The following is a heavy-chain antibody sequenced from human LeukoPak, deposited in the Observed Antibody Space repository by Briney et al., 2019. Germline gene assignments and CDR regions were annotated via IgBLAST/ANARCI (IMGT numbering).Heavy chain of an antibody. CDR2: INPNSGGT. CDR1: GYTFTGYY. J-gene: IGHJ4*02. CDR3: ARDGYDYVWGSYRHDLDY. V-gene: IGHV1-2*02. Sequence: ASVKVSCKASGYTFTGYYMHWVRQAPGQGLEWMGWINPNSGGTNYAQKFQGRVTMTRDTSISTAYMELSRLRSDDTAVYYCARDGYDYVWGSYRHDLDYWGQGTLVTVSP. D-gene: IGHD3-16*02.